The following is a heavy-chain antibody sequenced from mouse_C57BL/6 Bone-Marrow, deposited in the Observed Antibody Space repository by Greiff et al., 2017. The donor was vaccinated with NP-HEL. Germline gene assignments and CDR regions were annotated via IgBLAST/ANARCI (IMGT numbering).Heavy chain of an antibody. V-gene: IGHV1-20*01. J-gene: IGHJ2*01. CDR2: INPYNGDT. CDR3: ARSKDYFDY. CDR1: GYSFTGYF. Sequence: VHVKQSGPELVKPGDSVKISCKASGYSFTGYFMNWVMQSHGKSLEWIGRINPYNGDTFYNQKFKGKATLTVDKSSSTAHMELRSLTSEDSAVYYCARSKDYFDYWGQGTTLTVSS.